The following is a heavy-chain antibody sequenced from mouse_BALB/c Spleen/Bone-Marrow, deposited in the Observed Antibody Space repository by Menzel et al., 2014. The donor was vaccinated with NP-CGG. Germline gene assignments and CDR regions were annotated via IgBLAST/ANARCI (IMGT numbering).Heavy chain of an antibody. V-gene: IGHV2-9*02. CDR2: IWAGGST. CDR3: ARGRGSYYGLAY. D-gene: IGHD2-10*01. CDR1: GFSLTSYG. J-gene: IGHJ3*01. Sequence: VQLVESGPGLVAPSQSLSITCTVSGFSLTSYGVHWVRQPPGKGLEWLGVIWAGGSTNYNSALMSRLSISKDNSKSQVFLKMNSLQTDDTAMYYCARGRGSYYGLAYWGQGTLVTVSA.